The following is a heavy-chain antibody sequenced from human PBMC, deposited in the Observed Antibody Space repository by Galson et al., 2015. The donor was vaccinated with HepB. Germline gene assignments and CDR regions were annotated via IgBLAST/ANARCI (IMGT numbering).Heavy chain of an antibody. Sequence: SVKVSCKASGYIFSDHYMNWVRQAPGQGFEWMGIINPSDDSTTYAQRFQDRVTMTSDTSTRTVYMEMSRLRSEDTAVYYCARRAERDSSSWPLFDYWGQGTLVIVSS. V-gene: IGHV1-46*01. CDR1: GYIFSDHY. D-gene: IGHD6-13*01. J-gene: IGHJ4*02. CDR3: ARRAERDSSSWPLFDY. CDR2: INPSDDST.